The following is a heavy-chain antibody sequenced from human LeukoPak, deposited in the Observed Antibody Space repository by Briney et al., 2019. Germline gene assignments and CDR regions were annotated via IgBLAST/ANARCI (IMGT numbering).Heavy chain of an antibody. CDR1: GGSISSYY. J-gene: IGHJ6*03. CDR3: ARGPRGYSGYDPYYYYMDV. Sequence: SETLSLTCTVSGGSISSYYWSWIRQPPGKGLEWIGYIYYSGSTNYNPSLKSRVTISVDTSKNQFSLKLSSVTAADTAVYYCARGPRGYSGYDPYYYYMDVWGKGTTVTISS. CDR2: IYYSGST. V-gene: IGHV4-59*01. D-gene: IGHD5-12*01.